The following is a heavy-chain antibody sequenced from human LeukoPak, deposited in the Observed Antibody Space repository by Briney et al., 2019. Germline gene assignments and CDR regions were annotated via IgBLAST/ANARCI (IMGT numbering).Heavy chain of an antibody. CDR1: GYTFTGYY. D-gene: IGHD1-26*01. CDR3: ARGEVRQDYYYYYMDV. J-gene: IGHJ6*03. V-gene: IGHV1-69*13. CDR2: IIPIFGTA. Sequence: GASVKVSCKASGYTFTGYYMHWVRQAPGQGLEWMGWIIPIFGTANYAQKFQGRVTITADESTSTAYMELSSLRSEDTAVYYCARGEVRQDYYYYYMDVWGKGTTVTVSS.